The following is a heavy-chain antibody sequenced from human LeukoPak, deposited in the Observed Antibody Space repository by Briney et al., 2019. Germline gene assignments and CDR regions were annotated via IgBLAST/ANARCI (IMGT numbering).Heavy chain of an antibody. J-gene: IGHJ5*02. CDR3: ARDPIDYYDSSGYWKSDNWFDP. V-gene: IGHV1-2*02. Sequence: GASVKVSCKASGYTFTGYYMHWVRQAPGQGLEWMGWINPNSGGTNYAQKFQGRVTMTRDTSISTAYMELSRPRSDDTAVYYCARDPIDYYDSSGYWKSDNWFDPWGQGTLVTVSS. CDR2: INPNSGGT. CDR1: GYTFTGYY. D-gene: IGHD3-22*01.